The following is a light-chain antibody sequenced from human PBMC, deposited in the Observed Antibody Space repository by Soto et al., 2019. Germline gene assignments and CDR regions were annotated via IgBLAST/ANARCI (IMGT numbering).Light chain of an antibody. CDR2: DAS. Sequence: EIVLTQSPATLSLSPGERATLSCRASQSVSSYLAWYQQKPGQAPRLLIYDASTRATGIPARFSGSGSGTDFTLTISSLEPEDIGVYYCQQRSNWLTFGGGTKVEIK. CDR3: QQRSNWLT. CDR1: QSVSSY. J-gene: IGKJ4*01. V-gene: IGKV3-11*01.